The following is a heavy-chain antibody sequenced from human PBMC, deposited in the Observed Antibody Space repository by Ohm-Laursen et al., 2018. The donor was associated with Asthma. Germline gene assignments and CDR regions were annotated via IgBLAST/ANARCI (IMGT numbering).Heavy chain of an antibody. V-gene: IGHV3-30-3*02. CDR2: ISKDGSNK. CDR1: GFTFSSNA. D-gene: IGHD4-17*01. CDR3: AKHDYGDYPDY. J-gene: IGHJ4*02. Sequence: SLRLSCTASGFTFSSNAMHWVRQAPGKGLEWVAVISKDGSNKYYAESVKGRFTISRDNSMNTLYVQMNSLRAEDTAVYYCAKHDYGDYPDYWGQGTLVTVSS.